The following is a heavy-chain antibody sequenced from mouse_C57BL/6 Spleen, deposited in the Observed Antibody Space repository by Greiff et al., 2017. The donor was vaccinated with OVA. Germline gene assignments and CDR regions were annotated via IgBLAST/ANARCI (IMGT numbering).Heavy chain of an antibody. Sequence: EVKLMESGGDLVKPGGSLKLSCAASGFTFSSYGMSWVRQTPDKRLEWVATISSGGSYTYYPDSVKGRFTISRDNAKNTLYLQMSSLKSEDTAMYYCAVYYGYEDYAMDYWGQGTSVTVSS. V-gene: IGHV5-6*01. D-gene: IGHD2-2*01. J-gene: IGHJ4*01. CDR3: AVYYGYEDYAMDY. CDR2: ISSGGSYT. CDR1: GFTFSSYG.